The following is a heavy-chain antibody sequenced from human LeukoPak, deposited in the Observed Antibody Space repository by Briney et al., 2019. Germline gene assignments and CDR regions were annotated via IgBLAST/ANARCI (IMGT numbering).Heavy chain of an antibody. CDR3: AREVSEYSSSQRYRDNWFDP. D-gene: IGHD6-6*01. J-gene: IGHJ5*02. Sequence: SQTLSLTCTVSGGSISSGGYYWSWIRQHPGKGLEWIGYIYYSGSTYYNPSLKSRVTISVDTSKNQFSLKLSSVTAADTAVYYCAREVSEYSSSQRYRDNWFDPWGQGTLVTVSS. CDR1: GGSISSGGYY. V-gene: IGHV4-31*03. CDR2: IYYSGST.